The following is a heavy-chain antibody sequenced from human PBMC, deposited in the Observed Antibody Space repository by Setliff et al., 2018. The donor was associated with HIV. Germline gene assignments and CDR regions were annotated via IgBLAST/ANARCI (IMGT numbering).Heavy chain of an antibody. CDR2: INSASGGT. CDR3: ATPFYYDINGYFRYGMDV. V-gene: IGHV1-2*02. Sequence: ASVKVSCKASGYTFTDNYIHWVRQAPGQGLEWMAWINSASGGTNYAQNFQGRVTVTRDTSINTVYLELRGLTSDDTAVYYCATPFYYDINGYFRYGMDVWGQGTTVTVSS. J-gene: IGHJ6*02. CDR1: GYTFTDNY. D-gene: IGHD3-22*01.